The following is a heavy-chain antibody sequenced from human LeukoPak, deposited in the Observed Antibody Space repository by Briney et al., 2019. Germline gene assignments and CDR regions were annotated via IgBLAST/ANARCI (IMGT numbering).Heavy chain of an antibody. CDR1: GGSFSGYY. CDR2: INHSGST. D-gene: IGHD5-24*01. CDR3: ARGRRRGMANLYFDS. V-gene: IGHV4-34*01. J-gene: IGHJ4*02. Sequence: SETLSLTCAVYGGSFSGYYWSWIRQPPGKGLEWIGEINHSGSTNYNPSLKSRVTISVDTSKNQFSLKLSSVTAADTAVYYCARGRRRGMANLYFDSWGQGTLVTVSS.